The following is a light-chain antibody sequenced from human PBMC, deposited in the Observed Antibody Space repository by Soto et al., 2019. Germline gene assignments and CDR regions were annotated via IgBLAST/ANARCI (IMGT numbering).Light chain of an antibody. CDR2: DAT. CDR3: QQRSSVST. CDR1: QSVASH. Sequence: EVVLTQSPASLSLSPGERATLSCRASQSVASHLAWYQQKPGQAPRLLIYDATKRATGIPARFSGNGFGTYFTITISSLDPEDVAVYYCQQRSSVSTFGQGTRLDIK. V-gene: IGKV3-11*01. J-gene: IGKJ5*01.